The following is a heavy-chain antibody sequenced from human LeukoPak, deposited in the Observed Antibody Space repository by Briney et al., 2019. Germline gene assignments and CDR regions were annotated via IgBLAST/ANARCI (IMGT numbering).Heavy chain of an antibody. CDR2: ISPNSGGT. V-gene: IGHV1-2*06. CDR3: ARVDHSGYSYGLATNFDY. J-gene: IGHJ4*02. CDR1: GYTFTGYY. D-gene: IGHD5-18*01. Sequence: ASVKVSCKASGYTFTGYYMHWVRQAPGQGLEWMGRISPNSGGTNYAQKFQGRVTMTRDTSINTAYMELSRLRSDDTAVYYCARVDHSGYSYGLATNFDYWGQGTLVTVSS.